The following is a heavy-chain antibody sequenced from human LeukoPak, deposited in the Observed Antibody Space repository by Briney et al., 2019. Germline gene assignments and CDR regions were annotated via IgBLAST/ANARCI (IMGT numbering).Heavy chain of an antibody. J-gene: IGHJ6*04. CDR2: ISSSGSTI. V-gene: IGHV3-48*04. CDR3: AELGITMIGGV. D-gene: IGHD3-10*02. Sequence: GGSLRLSCAASGFTFSGSSIHWVRQAPGKGLEWVSYISSSGSTIYYADSVKGRFTISRDNAKNSLYLRMNSLRAEDTAVYYCAELGITMIGGVWGKGTTVTISS. CDR1: GFTFSGSS.